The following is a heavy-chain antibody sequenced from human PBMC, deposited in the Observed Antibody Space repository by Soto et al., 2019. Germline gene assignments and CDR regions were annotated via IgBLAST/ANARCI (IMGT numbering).Heavy chain of an antibody. V-gene: IGHV4-39*01. Sequence: QLQLQESGPGLVKPSETLSLTCTVSGGSISSSSYYWGWIRQPPGKGLEWIGSIYYSGSTYYNPSLKSRFTISVDTSKNQFSLKLSSVTAADTAVYYCARVCAGIAAAWGRGYYYYGMDVWGQGTTVTVSS. CDR1: GGSISSSSYY. D-gene: IGHD6-13*01. J-gene: IGHJ6*02. CDR3: ARVCAGIAAAWGRGYYYYGMDV. CDR2: IYYSGST.